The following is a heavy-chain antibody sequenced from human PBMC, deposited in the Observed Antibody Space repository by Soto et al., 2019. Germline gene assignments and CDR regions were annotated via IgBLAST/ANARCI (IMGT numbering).Heavy chain of an antibody. CDR3: ARVRDYYDSSGYYDY. J-gene: IGHJ4*02. D-gene: IGHD3-22*01. CDR2: INPNSGGT. V-gene: IGHV1-2*02. CDR1: GSTFTGYY. Sequence: ASVKVSCKASGSTFTGYYMHWVRQAPGQGLEWMGWINPNSGGTNYAQKFQGRVTMTRDTSISTAYMELSRLRSDDTAVYYWARVRDYYDSSGYYDYWGQGTLVTVSS.